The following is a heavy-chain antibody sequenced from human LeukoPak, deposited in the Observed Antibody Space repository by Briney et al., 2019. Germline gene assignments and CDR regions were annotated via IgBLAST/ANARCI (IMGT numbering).Heavy chain of an antibody. J-gene: IGHJ4*02. Sequence: GRSLRLSCAASGFTFSSYGMHWVRQAPGKGLEWVAVIWYDGSNKYYADSVKGRFTISRDNSKNTLYLQMNSLRAEDTAVYYCARTIGIGPLPPEGGWPYYWGQGTLVTVSS. V-gene: IGHV3-33*01. CDR1: GFTFSSYG. D-gene: IGHD6-19*01. CDR3: ARTIGIGPLPPEGGWPYY. CDR2: IWYDGSNK.